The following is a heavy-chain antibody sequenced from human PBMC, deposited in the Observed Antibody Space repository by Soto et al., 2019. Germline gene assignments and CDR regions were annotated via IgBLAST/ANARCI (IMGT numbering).Heavy chain of an antibody. Sequence: GGSLRLSCAASGFTFSSYAMSWVRQAPGKGLEWVSAISGSGGSTYYADSVKGRFAISRDNAKNSLYLQMNSLRAEDTAVYYCARHPERIAQIGWFDPWGQGTLVTVSS. V-gene: IGHV3-23*01. D-gene: IGHD6-13*01. CDR3: ARHPERIAQIGWFDP. J-gene: IGHJ5*02. CDR2: ISGSGGST. CDR1: GFTFSSYA.